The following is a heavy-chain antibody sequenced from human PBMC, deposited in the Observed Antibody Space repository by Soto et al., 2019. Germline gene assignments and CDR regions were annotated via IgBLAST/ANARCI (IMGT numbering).Heavy chain of an antibody. V-gene: IGHV4-59*08. CDR2: IYYSGST. D-gene: IGHD3-22*01. CDR3: ARRYDSSGHYFVFDE. CDR1: GGSISSYY. Sequence: SETLSLTCTVSGGSISSYYWSWIRQPPGKGLEWIGYIYYSGSTNYNPSLKSRVTISVDTSKNQFSLKLSSVTAADTAVYYCARRYDSSGHYFVFDEWGQGTLVTVSS. J-gene: IGHJ4*02.